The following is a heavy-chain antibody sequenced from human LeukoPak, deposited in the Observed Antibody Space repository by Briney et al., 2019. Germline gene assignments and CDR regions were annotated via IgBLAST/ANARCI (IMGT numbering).Heavy chain of an antibody. Sequence: GGSLRLSCAASGFTFSSYSMNWVRQAPGKGLEWVSSISSSSSYTYYADSVKGRFTISRGNAKNSLYLQMNSLRAEDTAVYYCANHRSVSGDYFDYWGQGTLVTVSS. D-gene: IGHD1-26*01. CDR2: ISSSSSYT. V-gene: IGHV3-21*04. CDR1: GFTFSSYS. J-gene: IGHJ4*02. CDR3: ANHRSVSGDYFDY.